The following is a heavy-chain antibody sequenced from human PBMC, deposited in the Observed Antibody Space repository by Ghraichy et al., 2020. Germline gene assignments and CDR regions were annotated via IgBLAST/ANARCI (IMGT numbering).Heavy chain of an antibody. CDR2: ISTDGSKK. V-gene: IGHV3-33*05. CDR1: GFTFSKFG. J-gene: IGHJ4*02. CDR3: ARDGSGWCPDY. Sequence: GESLNISCAASGFTFSKFGIHWVRQAPGKGLEWVGLISTDGSKKWYADSVKGRLSISRDNSRSTLYLQINSLTADDTAVYYCARDGSGWCPDYWGQGTLVTVSS. D-gene: IGHD6-19*01.